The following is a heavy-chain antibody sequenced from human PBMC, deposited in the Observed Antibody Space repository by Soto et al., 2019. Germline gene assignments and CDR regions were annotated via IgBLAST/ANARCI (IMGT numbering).Heavy chain of an antibody. CDR3: ARQAVADLRAFDP. CDR2: ISGNGGST. D-gene: IGHD6-19*01. Sequence: GGSLRLSCAASGFTFSSCAMGWVRQAPGKGLEWVSGISGNGGSTYYADSVKGRFTISRDNSKNTLYLQMNSLRAEDTAVYYCARQAVADLRAFDPWGQGTLVTVSS. V-gene: IGHV3-23*01. CDR1: GFTFSSCA. J-gene: IGHJ5*02.